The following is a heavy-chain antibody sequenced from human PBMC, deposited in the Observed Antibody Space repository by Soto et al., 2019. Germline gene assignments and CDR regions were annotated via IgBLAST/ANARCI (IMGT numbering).Heavy chain of an antibody. J-gene: IGHJ4*02. CDR2: IDPSGGVT. V-gene: IGHV1-46*01. Sequence: QVQLIQFGAEVKKPGASVKVSCRTSGYTFTKFHIHWVRQAPGQGLEWIGMIDPSGGVTRDAQRFQGRITMTRDTSTSSVYMELRGLTSADTAVYYCARDVLGHDNYETIGYYVDHWGPGALVTVS. CDR1: GYTFTKFH. D-gene: IGHD3-16*01. CDR3: ARDVLGHDNYETIGYYVDH.